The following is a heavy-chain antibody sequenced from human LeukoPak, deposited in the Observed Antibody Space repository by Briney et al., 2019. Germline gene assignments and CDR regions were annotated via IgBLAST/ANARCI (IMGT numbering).Heavy chain of an antibody. D-gene: IGHD3-10*01. CDR1: GGSISSYY. J-gene: IGHJ4*02. CDR3: ARAHYYGSGSCFDY. CDR2: IYYSGST. Sequence: SETLSLTCTVSGGSISSYYWSWIRQPPGKGLEWIGYIYYSGSTNYNPSLKSRVTISVDTSKNQFPLKLSSVTAADTAVYYCARAHYYGSGSCFDYWGQGTLVTVSS. V-gene: IGHV4-59*01.